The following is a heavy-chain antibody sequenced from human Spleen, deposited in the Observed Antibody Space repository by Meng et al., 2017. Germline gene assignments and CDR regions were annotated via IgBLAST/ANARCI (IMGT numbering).Heavy chain of an antibody. J-gene: IGHJ4*02. D-gene: IGHD2-21*01. CDR2: IYHSGST. CDR3: TKNDFYCLGY. Sequence: QGQLQESGPGLVNPSGTLSLTCAVSGASISSDNWWSWVRQPPGKGLEWIGEIYHSGSTNYNPSLKSRITISVDKPKNQFSLTLSSVTAADTAVYYCTKNDFYCLGYWGQGTLVTVSS. CDR1: GASISSDNW. V-gene: IGHV4-4*02.